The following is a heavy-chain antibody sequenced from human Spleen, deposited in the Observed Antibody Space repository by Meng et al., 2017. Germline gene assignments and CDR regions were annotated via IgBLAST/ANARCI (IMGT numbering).Heavy chain of an antibody. CDR1: GDYFSSGTYY. CDR2: IYSNGNS. Sequence: SETLSLTCTVSGDYFSSGTYYWSWIRQPAGKGLEWIGRIYSNGNSNYNPSLKSRVTMSVDTPNNQISLRLNSVTAADTAVYYCARGRLGYSSSWFDYWGQGTLVTVSS. D-gene: IGHD6-13*01. J-gene: IGHJ4*02. CDR3: ARGRLGYSSSWFDY. V-gene: IGHV4-61*02.